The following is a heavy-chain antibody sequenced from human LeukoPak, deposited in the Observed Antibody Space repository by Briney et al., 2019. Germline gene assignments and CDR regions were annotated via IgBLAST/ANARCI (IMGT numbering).Heavy chain of an antibody. CDR2: ISSSSSYI. J-gene: IGHJ3*02. V-gene: IGHV3-21*01. D-gene: IGHD3-3*01. Sequence: GGSLRLSCAASGFTFSSYSMNWVRQAPGKGLEWVSSISSSSSYIYYADSVKGRFTISRDNAKNSLYLQMNSLRAEDTAVYYCARDFGVVTLDAFDIWGQGTMVTVSS. CDR1: GFTFSSYS. CDR3: ARDFGVVTLDAFDI.